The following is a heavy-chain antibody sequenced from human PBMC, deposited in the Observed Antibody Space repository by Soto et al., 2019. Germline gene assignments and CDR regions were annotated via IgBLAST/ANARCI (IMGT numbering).Heavy chain of an antibody. CDR3: ARSVGGSNVNFDY. CDR1: GYTFTSYD. CDR2: MNPNSGNT. J-gene: IGHJ4*02. D-gene: IGHD3-10*01. Sequence: ASVKVSCKASGYTFTSYDINWVRLATGQGLEWMGWMNPNSGNTAYAQKFQGRVTMTRNTSISTAYMELSSLRSEDTAVYYCARSVGGSNVNFDYWGQGTLVTVSS. V-gene: IGHV1-8*01.